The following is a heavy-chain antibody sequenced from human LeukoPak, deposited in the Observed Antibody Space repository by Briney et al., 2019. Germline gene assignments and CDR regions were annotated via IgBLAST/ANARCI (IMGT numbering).Heavy chain of an antibody. CDR3: ARGPSWYLDAFDI. CDR2: IYHSGST. J-gene: IGHJ3*02. D-gene: IGHD6-13*01. CDR1: GGSISSSNW. Sequence: SETLSLTCAVSGGSISSSNWWSWVRQPPGKGLEWIGEIYHSGSTNYNPSLKSRVTISVDTSKNQFSLKLSSVTAADTAVYYCARGPSWYLDAFDIWGQGTMVTVSS. V-gene: IGHV4-4*02.